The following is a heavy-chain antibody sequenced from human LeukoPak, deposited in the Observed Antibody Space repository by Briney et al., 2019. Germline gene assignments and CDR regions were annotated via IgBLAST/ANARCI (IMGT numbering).Heavy chain of an antibody. CDR3: ARVAAAAGSYYFDY. J-gene: IGHJ4*02. D-gene: IGHD6-13*01. CDR1: GGTFSSYA. CDR2: IIPILGIA. V-gene: IGHV1-69*04. Sequence: GASVKVSCKASGGTFSSYAISWVRQAPGQGLEWMGRIIPILGIANYAQKFQGRGTITADKSTSTAYMELSSLRSEDTAVYYCARVAAAAGSYYFDYWGQGTLVTVSS.